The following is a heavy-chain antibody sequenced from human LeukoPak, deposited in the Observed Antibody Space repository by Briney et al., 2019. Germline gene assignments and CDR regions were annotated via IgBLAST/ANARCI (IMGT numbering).Heavy chain of an antibody. J-gene: IGHJ4*02. CDR2: INHSGCT. CDR3: ARHYYDSSGRPFDY. D-gene: IGHD3-22*01. V-gene: IGHV4-34*01. CDR1: GGSFSGYY. Sequence: PSETLSLTCAVYGGSFSGYYWSWIRQPPGKGLEWIGEINHSGCTYYNPPLKSRVTISVDTSKNQFSLRLTSVTAADTAVYYCARHYYDSSGRPFDYWGQGTLVTVSS.